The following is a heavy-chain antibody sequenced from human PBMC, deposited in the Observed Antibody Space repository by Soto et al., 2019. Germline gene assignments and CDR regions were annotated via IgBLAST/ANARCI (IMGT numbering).Heavy chain of an antibody. Sequence: PSETLSLTCTVSGGSISNYYCNWIRQPAGKGLEWIGRIDTSGSTNYNPSLKSRVTISVDTSKQEFSLKLSSVTAADTARYYCARGGQDFLSGPFDYWGRGALVTVSS. D-gene: IGHD3-3*01. J-gene: IGHJ4*02. CDR1: GGSISNYY. CDR3: ARGGQDFLSGPFDY. CDR2: IDTSGST. V-gene: IGHV4-4*07.